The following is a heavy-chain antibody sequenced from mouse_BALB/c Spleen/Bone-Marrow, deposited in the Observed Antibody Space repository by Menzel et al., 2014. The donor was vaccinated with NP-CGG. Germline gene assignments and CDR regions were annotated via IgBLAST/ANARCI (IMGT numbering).Heavy chain of an antibody. J-gene: IGHJ4*01. Sequence: EVQLVESGGGLVKPGGSLKLSCAASGFTFSSYAMSWVRQTPEKRLEWVASISSGGSTYYPDSVKGRFTISRDNARNSLYLQMSSLRSEDTAMYYCAREEYGQKVYAMDYWGQGTSVTDSS. CDR1: GFTFSSYA. CDR3: AREEYGQKVYAMDY. CDR2: ISSGGST. D-gene: IGHD2-10*02. V-gene: IGHV5-6-5*01.